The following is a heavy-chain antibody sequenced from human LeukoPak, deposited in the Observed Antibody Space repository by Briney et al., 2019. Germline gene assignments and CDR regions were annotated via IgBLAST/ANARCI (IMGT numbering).Heavy chain of an antibody. CDR3: ARVPYSGYHFDY. V-gene: IGHV3-21*01. CDR2: ISSSSSYI. CDR1: GFTFSSYS. J-gene: IGHJ4*02. Sequence: GGSLRLSCAASGFTFSSYSMNWVRQAPGKGLEWVSFISSSSSYIYYADSVKGRFTISRDNAKNSLYLQMNSLRAEDTAVYYCARVPYSGYHFDYWGQGTLVTVSS. D-gene: IGHD1-26*01.